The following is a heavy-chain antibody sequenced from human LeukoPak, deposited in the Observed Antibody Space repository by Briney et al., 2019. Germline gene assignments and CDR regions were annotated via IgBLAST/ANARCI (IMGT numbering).Heavy chain of an antibody. CDR2: ISYDGSNK. J-gene: IGHJ6*02. CDR1: GFTFSSYA. Sequence: GGSLRLSCAASGFTFSSYAMHWVRQAPGKGLEWVAVISYDGSNKYYADSVKGRFTISRDNSKNTLYLQMNSLRAEDTAVYYCAKVVVTMVRGVIKPLYYYYYGMDVWGQGTTVTVSS. D-gene: IGHD3-10*01. CDR3: AKVVVTMVRGVIKPLYYYYYGMDV. V-gene: IGHV3-30-3*01.